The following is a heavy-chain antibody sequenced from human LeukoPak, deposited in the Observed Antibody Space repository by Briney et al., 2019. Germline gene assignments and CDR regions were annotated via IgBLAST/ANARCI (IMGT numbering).Heavy chain of an antibody. CDR2: ISAYNGNT. D-gene: IGHD2-2*02. J-gene: IGHJ3*02. CDR1: GYTFTSYA. CDR3: AREGYCSSTSCYNGDAFDI. Sequence: ASVKVSCKASGYTFTSYAMNWVRQAPGQGLEWMGWISAYNGNTNYAQKLQGRVTMTTDTSTSTAYMELGSLRSDDTAVYYCAREGYCSSTSCYNGDAFDIWGQGTMVTVSS. V-gene: IGHV1-18*01.